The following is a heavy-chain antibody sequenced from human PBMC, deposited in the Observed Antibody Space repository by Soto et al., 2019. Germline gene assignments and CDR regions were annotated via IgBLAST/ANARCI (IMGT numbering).Heavy chain of an antibody. V-gene: IGHV1-18*04. CDR1: VFTSSG. Sequence: XSVKVSCKASVFTSSGISWVRQAPGQRLEWMGWISTHNGNTIYAQKFQGRVIMTMDTSTTTVYMELRSLRPDDTAVYLCAREGILGLFDAYDLWGQGTMVTASS. CDR2: ISTHNGNT. D-gene: IGHD3-3*01. CDR3: AREGILGLFDAYDL. J-gene: IGHJ3*01.